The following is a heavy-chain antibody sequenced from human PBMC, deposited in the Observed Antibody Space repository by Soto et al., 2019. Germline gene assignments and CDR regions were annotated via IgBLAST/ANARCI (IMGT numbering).Heavy chain of an antibody. V-gene: IGHV6-1*01. Sequence: EPLSLTCAISGESVASNSAAWTWIRQSPSRGLEWLGRTYYRARWYNEYAASVKSRIIINPDTSKNRISLQLSSVTPEDSAVYYCARQFYGMDVWGQGTTVTVSS. CDR1: GESVASNSAA. J-gene: IGHJ6*02. D-gene: IGHD6-19*01. CDR3: ARQFYGMDV. CDR2: TYYRARWYN.